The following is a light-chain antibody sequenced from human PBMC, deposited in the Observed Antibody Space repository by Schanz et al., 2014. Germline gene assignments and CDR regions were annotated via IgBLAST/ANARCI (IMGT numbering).Light chain of an antibody. CDR2: AAS. J-gene: IGKJ4*01. V-gene: IGKV3D-20*02. CDR3: QQRGSWPLT. CDR1: QSVSSSY. Sequence: EIVLTQSPGTLSLSPGERATLSCRASQSVSSSYLAWYQQKPGQAPRLLIDAASTRVTGVPDRFRGSGSVTKFTLTISSLEPEDFAVYYCQQRGSWPLTFGGGTKVEIK.